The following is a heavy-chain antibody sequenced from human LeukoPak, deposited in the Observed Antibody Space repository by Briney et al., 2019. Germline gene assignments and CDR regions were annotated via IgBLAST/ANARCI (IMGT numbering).Heavy chain of an antibody. D-gene: IGHD4/OR15-4a*01. V-gene: IGHV3-74*01. J-gene: IGHJ4*02. CDR2: INTDGSST. CDR1: GFTFSSYW. Sequence: GGSLRLSCAASGFTFSSYWMHWVRQAPGKGLVWVSRINTDGSSTSYADSVKGRFTISRGNAKNSLYLQMNSLRAEDTAVYYCARDAVRHDYSDLDYWGQGTLVTVSS. CDR3: ARDAVRHDYSDLDY.